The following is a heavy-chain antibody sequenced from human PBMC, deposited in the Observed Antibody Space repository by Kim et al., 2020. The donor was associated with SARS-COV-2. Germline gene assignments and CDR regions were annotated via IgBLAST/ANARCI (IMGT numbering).Heavy chain of an antibody. CDR2: IYTSGST. V-gene: IGHV4-61*02. J-gene: IGHJ3*02. CDR3: ATRARRDGYNHDAFDI. D-gene: IGHD2-21*01. CDR1: GGSISSGSYY. Sequence: SETLSLTCTVSGGSISSGSYYWSWIRQPAGKGLEWIGRIYTSGSTNYNPSLKSRVTISVDTSKNQFSLKLSSVTAADTAVYYCATRARRDGYNHDAFDIWGQGTMVTVSS.